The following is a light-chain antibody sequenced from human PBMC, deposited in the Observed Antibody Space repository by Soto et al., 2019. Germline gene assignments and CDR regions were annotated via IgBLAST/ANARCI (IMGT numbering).Light chain of an antibody. CDR1: IFDVGNNF. CDR2: DDD. V-gene: IGLV1-51*01. J-gene: IGLJ2*01. CDR3: ASWDTDVSAV. Sequence: QSVLTQPPSVSAAPGKKVTISCSGTIFDVGNNFVSWYQHFPGTAPKLLIYDDDRRPSVIPDRFSASKSGTSATLRIARVQTGDEADYYCASWDTDVSAVFGGGTKLTVL.